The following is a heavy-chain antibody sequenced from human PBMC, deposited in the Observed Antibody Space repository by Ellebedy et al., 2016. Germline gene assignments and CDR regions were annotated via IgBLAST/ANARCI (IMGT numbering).Heavy chain of an antibody. CDR3: AKPYYSGSGAYYNVIDS. D-gene: IGHD3-10*01. V-gene: IGHV3-23*01. Sequence: RGSLRLSCAASGFSFSNYAMTWVRQAPGKGLEWVSSISGSDDSTYYADSVRGRLTNSRDNSKNTLYPQFHTLGAEDTAVYYCAKPYYSGSGAYYNVIDSWGQGTLVTVSS. J-gene: IGHJ4*02. CDR1: GFSFSNYA. CDR2: ISGSDDST.